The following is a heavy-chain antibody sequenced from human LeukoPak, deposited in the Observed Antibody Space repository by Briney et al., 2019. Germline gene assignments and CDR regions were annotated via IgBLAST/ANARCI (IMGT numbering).Heavy chain of an antibody. J-gene: IGHJ5*02. CDR3: ASTHYYDSSGPPGP. D-gene: IGHD3-22*01. CDR1: GGSISSSSYY. V-gene: IGHV4-39*01. CDR2: IYYSGST. Sequence: SETLSLTCTVSGGSISSSSYYWGWIRQPPGKGLEWIGSIYYSGSTYYNPSLKSRVTISVDTSKNQFSLKLSSVTAADTAVYYCASTHYYDSSGPPGPWGQGTLVTVSA.